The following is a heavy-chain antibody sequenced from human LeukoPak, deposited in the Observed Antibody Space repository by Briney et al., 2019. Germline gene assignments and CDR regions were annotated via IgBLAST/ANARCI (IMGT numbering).Heavy chain of an antibody. CDR1: GFTFSSYV. D-gene: IGHD2-21*02. V-gene: IGHV3-23*01. J-gene: IGHJ4*02. Sequence: GASLRLSCAASGFTFSSYVMSWVRQAPGKGREWVSAFSGSGGSTYYADSVKGRFTISRDNSKNTLYLQMNSLRAEDTAVYYCAKAYCGGDCYLDYFDYWGQGTLVTVSS. CDR3: AKAYCGGDCYLDYFDY. CDR2: FSGSGGST.